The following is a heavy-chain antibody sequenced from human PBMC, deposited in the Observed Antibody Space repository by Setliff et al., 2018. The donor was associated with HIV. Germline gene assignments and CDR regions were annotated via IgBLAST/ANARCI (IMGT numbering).Heavy chain of an antibody. CDR3: AKDLVYYDSSGDLDY. J-gene: IGHJ4*02. V-gene: IGHV3-48*03. CDR1: GFTFSSYE. D-gene: IGHD3-22*01. Sequence: GGSLRLSCAASGFTFSSYEMNWVRQAPGKGLEWVSYISSSDNTIHYADSVKGRFTISRDNSKNTLYLQMNSLRAEDTAVYYCAKDLVYYDSSGDLDYWGQGTLVPVSS. CDR2: ISSSDNTI.